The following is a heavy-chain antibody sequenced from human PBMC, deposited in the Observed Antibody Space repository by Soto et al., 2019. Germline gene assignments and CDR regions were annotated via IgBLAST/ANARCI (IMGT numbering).Heavy chain of an antibody. D-gene: IGHD6-13*01. Sequence: GASVKVSCKASGGTFSSYAISWVRQAPGQGLEWMGGIIPIFGTANYAQKFQGRVTITADESTSTAYMELSSLRSEDTAVYYCAREMAAAGTSYGTDVWGQGTTVTVAS. CDR3: AREMAAAGTSYGTDV. V-gene: IGHV1-69*13. J-gene: IGHJ6*02. CDR2: IIPIFGTA. CDR1: GGTFSSYA.